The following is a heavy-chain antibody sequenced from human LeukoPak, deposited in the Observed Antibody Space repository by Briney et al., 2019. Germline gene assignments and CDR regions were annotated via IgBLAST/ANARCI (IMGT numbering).Heavy chain of an antibody. V-gene: IGHV3-7*01. Sequence: GGSLRLSCAASGFLFSNSWMGWVRLAQGQGLEWVANNKEDGSETYYVDSVKGRFTISRDNAKNSLDLQMNSLRDEDTAVYYCARRKEVQTTFDYWGQGTLVTVSS. CDR3: ARRKEVQTTFDY. CDR2: NKEDGSET. CDR1: GFLFSNSW. D-gene: IGHD4/OR15-4a*01. J-gene: IGHJ4*02.